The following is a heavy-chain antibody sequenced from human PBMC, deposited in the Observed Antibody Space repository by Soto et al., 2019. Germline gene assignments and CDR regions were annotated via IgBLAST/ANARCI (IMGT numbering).Heavy chain of an antibody. V-gene: IGHV1-69*06. CDR3: AREKGLDYYDSSDDAFDI. Sequence: ASVKVSCKASGGTFSSYAISWVGQAPGRGLEWMGGIIPIFGTANYAQKFQGRVTITADKSTSTAYMELSSLRSEDTAVYYCAREKGLDYYDSSDDAFDIWGQGTMVTVSS. CDR2: IIPIFGTA. D-gene: IGHD3-22*01. J-gene: IGHJ3*02. CDR1: GGTFSSYA.